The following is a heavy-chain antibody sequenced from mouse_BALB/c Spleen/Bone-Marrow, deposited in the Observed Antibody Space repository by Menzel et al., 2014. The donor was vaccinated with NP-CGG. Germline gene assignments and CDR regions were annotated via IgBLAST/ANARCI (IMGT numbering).Heavy chain of an antibody. CDR3: ARDRAYGNWHFDV. D-gene: IGHD2-1*01. CDR2: IGTGRGT. V-gene: IGHV2-9*02. CDR1: GFSLKNYG. Sequence: VQLQQSGPGLVAPSQSLSITCTVSGFSLKNYGVHWVRQPPGKGLEWLGVIGTGRGTNYNSALMSRLSISKDNSKSQVFLKMNSLQTDDTAMYYCARDRAYGNWHFDVWGAGTTVTVSS. J-gene: IGHJ1*01.